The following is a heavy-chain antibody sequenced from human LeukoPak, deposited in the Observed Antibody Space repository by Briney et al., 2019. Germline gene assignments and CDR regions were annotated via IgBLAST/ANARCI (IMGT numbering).Heavy chain of an antibody. V-gene: IGHV4-59*01. CDR1: GGXXSSYY. Sequence: ETXXLXXTVSGGXXSSYYXSXIRQPPGKGLEWIXYIYYSGSTNYNPSLKSRVTISVDTSKNQFSLKLSSVTAADTAVYYCARERVEYSSGSNWFDPWGQGTLVTVSS. CDR2: IYYSGST. J-gene: IGHJ5*02. D-gene: IGHD3-10*01. CDR3: ARERVEYSSGSNWFDP.